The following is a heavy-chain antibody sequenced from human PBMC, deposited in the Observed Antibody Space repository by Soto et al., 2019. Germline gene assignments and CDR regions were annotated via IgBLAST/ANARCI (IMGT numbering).Heavy chain of an antibody. J-gene: IGHJ6*02. CDR1: GFTFSSYW. CDR2: IKQDGSEK. Sequence: GGSLRLSCAASGFTFSSYWMSWVRQAPGKGLEWVANIKQDGSEKYYVDSVKGRFTISRDNAKNSLYLQMNSLRAEDTAVYYCARAYTAGCSSTSCYQPPAPGRKNYYYYGMDVWGQGTTVTVSS. D-gene: IGHD2-2*01. V-gene: IGHV3-7*05. CDR3: ARAYTAGCSSTSCYQPPAPGRKNYYYYGMDV.